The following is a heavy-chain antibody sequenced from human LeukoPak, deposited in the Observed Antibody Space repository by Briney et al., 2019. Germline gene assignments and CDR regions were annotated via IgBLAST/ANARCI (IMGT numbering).Heavy chain of an antibody. CDR2: IYYSGST. J-gene: IGHJ4*02. CDR1: GGSISTYY. Sequence: SETLSLTCTVSGGSISTYYWSWIRQPPGKGLEWIGYIYYSGSTNYNPSLKSRVTISVDTSKNQFSLKLSSVTAADTAVYYCARRGYDSSGYYHNYWGQGTLVTVSS. D-gene: IGHD3-22*01. V-gene: IGHV4-59*08. CDR3: ARRGYDSSGYYHNY.